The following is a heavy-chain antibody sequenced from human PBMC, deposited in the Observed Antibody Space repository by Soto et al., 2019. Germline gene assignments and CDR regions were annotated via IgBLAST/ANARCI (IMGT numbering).Heavy chain of an antibody. CDR1: GYTFTSYA. CDR3: ARDGVAAGNINFDY. CDR2: INAGNGNT. V-gene: IGHV1-3*01. D-gene: IGHD6-19*01. Sequence: ASVKVSCKASGYTFTSYAMHWVRQAPGQRLEWMGWINAGNGNTKYSPKLQDRVTITRDTSASTAYMELSSLRSEDTALYYCARDGVAAGNINFDYWRQGTLVTVSS. J-gene: IGHJ4*01.